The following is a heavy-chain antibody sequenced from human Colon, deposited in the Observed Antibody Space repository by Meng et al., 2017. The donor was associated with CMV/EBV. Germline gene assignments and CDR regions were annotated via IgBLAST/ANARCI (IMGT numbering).Heavy chain of an antibody. CDR3: ARVYGGRYSTQKFDS. CDR2: VYYTGST. Sequence: SETLSLTCDVFDGAISSSSYYWGWIRRPPGKGLELVGNVYYTGSTYYNPSLRSRLSISVDTSKNQFYLKLRSVTAADTAFYYCARVYGGRYSTQKFDSWGQGMLVTVSS. CDR1: DGAISSSSYY. J-gene: IGHJ5*01. D-gene: IGHD1-26*01. V-gene: IGHV4-39*07.